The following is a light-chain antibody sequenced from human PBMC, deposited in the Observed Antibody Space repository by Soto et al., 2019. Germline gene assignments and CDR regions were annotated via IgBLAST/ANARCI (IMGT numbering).Light chain of an antibody. J-gene: IGLJ2*01. Sequence: QSALTQPASVSGSPGQSITISCTGTSSDIGGYKYVSWYQQHPGKAPKLMIFEVSNRPSGVSHRFSGSKSGNTASLTISGLQDDDEADYYCSSYTSSSTLVVFGGGTKLTVL. CDR3: SSYTSSSTLVV. CDR1: SSDIGGYKY. V-gene: IGLV2-14*01. CDR2: EVS.